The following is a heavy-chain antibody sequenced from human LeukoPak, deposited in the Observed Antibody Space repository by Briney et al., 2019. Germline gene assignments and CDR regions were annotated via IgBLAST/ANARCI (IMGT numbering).Heavy chain of an antibody. D-gene: IGHD2/OR15-2a*01. J-gene: IGHJ3*02. CDR1: GYTFTSYY. V-gene: IGHV1-46*01. Sequence: GASVKVSCKASGYTFTSYYMHWVRQAPGQGLEWMGIINPSGGSTSYAQKFQGRVTMTRDMSTSTVYMELSSLRSEDTAVHYCARSGYFREDAFDIWGQGTMVTVSS. CDR2: INPSGGST. CDR3: ARSGYFREDAFDI.